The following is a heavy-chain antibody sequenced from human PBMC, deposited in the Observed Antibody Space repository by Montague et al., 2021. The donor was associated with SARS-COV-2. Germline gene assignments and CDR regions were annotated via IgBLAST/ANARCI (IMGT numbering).Heavy chain of an antibody. CDR1: GFTFSNSA. CDR3: AKVSYYYGLGYGMDV. J-gene: IGHJ6*02. D-gene: IGHD3-10*01. V-gene: IGHV3-23*01. Sequence: SLRLSCAASGFTFSNSAMNWVRQAPGKGLEWVSGSSGSDGGTHYADSVKGRFTISRDNSKNVLYLQMNSLRAEDTALYYCAKVSYYYGLGYGMDVWGQGTTVTVSS. CDR2: SSGSDGGT.